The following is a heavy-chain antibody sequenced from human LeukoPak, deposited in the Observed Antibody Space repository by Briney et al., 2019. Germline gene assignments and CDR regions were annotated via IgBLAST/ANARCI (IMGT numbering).Heavy chain of an antibody. J-gene: IGHJ4*02. CDR1: GFTFSSYS. CDR2: IYSDGSA. V-gene: IGHV3-53*01. D-gene: IGHD3-10*01. CDR3: ARDSSMLRGPLVIYYFDF. Sequence: GGSLRLSCAASGFTFSSYSMNWVRQAPGKGLEWVSLIYSDGSAYYADSVKGRFTISRDNSKNTLYLQMNSLRVEDTAVYYCARDSSMLRGPLVIYYFDFWGQGTLVTVSS.